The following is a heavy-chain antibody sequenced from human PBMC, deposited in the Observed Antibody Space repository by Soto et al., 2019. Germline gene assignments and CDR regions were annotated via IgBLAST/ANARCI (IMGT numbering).Heavy chain of an antibody. CDR3: ARGLAYCGGDCYSAY. J-gene: IGHJ4*02. V-gene: IGHV1-69*13. CDR1: GGTFSSYA. CDR2: IIPIFGTA. D-gene: IGHD2-21*02. Sequence: SVKVSCKASGGTFSSYAISWVRQAPGQGLEWMGGIIPIFGTANYAQKFQGRVTITADESTSTAYMELSSLRSEDTAVYYCARGLAYCGGDCYSAYWGQGTLVTVSS.